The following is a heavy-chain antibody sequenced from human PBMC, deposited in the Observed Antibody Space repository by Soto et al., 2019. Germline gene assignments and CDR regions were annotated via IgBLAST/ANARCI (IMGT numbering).Heavy chain of an antibody. CDR3: AKVDTAMVRLVWFDP. J-gene: IGHJ5*02. CDR1: VFTFSSYA. V-gene: IGHV3-23*01. Sequence: PGGSLRLSCAASVFTFSSYAMSWVRQAPGKGLEWVSAISGSGGSTYYADSVKGRFTISRDNSKNTLYLQMNSLRAEDTAVYYCAKVDTAMVRLVWFDPWGQGTLVTVSS. CDR2: ISGSGGST. D-gene: IGHD5-18*01.